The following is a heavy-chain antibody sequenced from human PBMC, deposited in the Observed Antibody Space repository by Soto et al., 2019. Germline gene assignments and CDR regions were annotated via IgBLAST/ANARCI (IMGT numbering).Heavy chain of an antibody. V-gene: IGHV3-23*01. J-gene: IGHJ4*02. CDR1: GFTFNTYG. D-gene: IGHD2-21*02. Sequence: EVQLLESGGGLVQPGGSLTLSCAASGFTFNTYGMTWVRQAPGKGLEWVSTVSGSGGGTYYADSVKGRFTISRVNSKNTLYLQMSHLRPEDTAVYFCARIGPYCGGDCYPDFDFWGLGTPVTVSS. CDR2: VSGSGGGT. CDR3: ARIGPYCGGDCYPDFDF.